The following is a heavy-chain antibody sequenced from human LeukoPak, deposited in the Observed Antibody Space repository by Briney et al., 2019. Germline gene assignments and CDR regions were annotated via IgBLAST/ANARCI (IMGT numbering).Heavy chain of an antibody. J-gene: IGHJ4*02. CDR1: GYTFTSYG. CDR2: ISAYNGNT. V-gene: IGHV1-18*01. Sequence: ASVKVSCKASGYTFTSYGISWVRQAPGQGLEWMGWISAYNGNTNYAQKLQGRVTMTTDTSTSTAYMELRSLRSDDTAVYYCARRNKYSGYDKFDYWGQGTLVTVSS. CDR3: ARRNKYSGYDKFDY. D-gene: IGHD5-12*01.